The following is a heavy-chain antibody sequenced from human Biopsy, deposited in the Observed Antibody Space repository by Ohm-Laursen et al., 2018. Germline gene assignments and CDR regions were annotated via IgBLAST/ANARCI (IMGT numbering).Heavy chain of an antibody. J-gene: IGHJ6*02. CDR2: ISWNSDSI. D-gene: IGHD1-14*01. CDR3: AKDRYTGKYYYYYGMDV. Sequence: RSLRLSCAASGFTFYDYAMHWVRQAPGKGLEWVSGISWNSDSIGYADSVKGRFTISRDNAKKSLYLQMNSLRAEDTALYYCAKDRYTGKYYYYYGMDVWGQGTTVSVPS. V-gene: IGHV3-9*01. CDR1: GFTFYDYA.